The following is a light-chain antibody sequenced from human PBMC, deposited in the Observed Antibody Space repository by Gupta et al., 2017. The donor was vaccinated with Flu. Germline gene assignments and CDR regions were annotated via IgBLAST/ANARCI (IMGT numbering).Light chain of an antibody. V-gene: IGLV1-47*01. CDR2: SNN. J-gene: IGLJ3*02. CDR1: SANIGSNF. Sequence: VTISCSGSSANIGSNFVSWYQHLPATAPKLLIYSNNQRPSGVPDRFSGSKSGTSVTLAISGLRSEDEADYYCAAWDDSLSGWVFGGGTKLTVL. CDR3: AAWDDSLSGWV.